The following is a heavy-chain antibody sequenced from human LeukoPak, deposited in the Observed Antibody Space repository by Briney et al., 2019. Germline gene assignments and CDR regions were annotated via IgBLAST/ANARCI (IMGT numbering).Heavy chain of an antibody. V-gene: IGHV4-59*01. CDR2: IFYSGNT. Sequence: SETLSLTCAVSGSSISTSYWSWIRQPPGKGLEWIGNIFYSGNTNYSPSLKSRITMSLDRSKNQFSLKLSSVTAADTAVYYCARVGTLRWFDPWGQGTLVTVSS. CDR1: GSSISTSY. D-gene: IGHD1-1*01. CDR3: ARVGTLRWFDP. J-gene: IGHJ5*02.